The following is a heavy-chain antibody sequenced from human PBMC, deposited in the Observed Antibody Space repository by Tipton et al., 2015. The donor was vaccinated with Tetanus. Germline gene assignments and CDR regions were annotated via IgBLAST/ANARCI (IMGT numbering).Heavy chain of an antibody. Sequence: SLRLSCAASGFTFSSYAMSWVRQAPGKGLEWVSGISGSGGSTYYADSVKGRFTISRDNSKNTLYLQMNSLRAEDTAVYYCARDAGGPYGDYATFDYWGQGTLVTVSS. D-gene: IGHD4-17*01. CDR1: GFTFSSYA. V-gene: IGHV3-23*01. CDR3: ARDAGGPYGDYATFDY. CDR2: ISGSGGST. J-gene: IGHJ4*02.